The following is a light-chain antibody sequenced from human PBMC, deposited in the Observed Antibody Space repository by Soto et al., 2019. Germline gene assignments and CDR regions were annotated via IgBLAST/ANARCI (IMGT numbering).Light chain of an antibody. V-gene: IGKV3D-15*01. CDR1: QSVGSN. CDR2: DIS. Sequence: EVVMTQSPATLSVSPGERATLSCRASQSVGSNLAWYQQKPGQPPRLLIYDISTRATGIPTRFSGSGSGTEFTLTISSLQSEDFAIYYCQQYNNWPRTFGQGTKVDIK. J-gene: IGKJ1*01. CDR3: QQYNNWPRT.